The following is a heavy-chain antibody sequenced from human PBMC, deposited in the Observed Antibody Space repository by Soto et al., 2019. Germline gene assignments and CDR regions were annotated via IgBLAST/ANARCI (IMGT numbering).Heavy chain of an antibody. J-gene: IGHJ4*02. D-gene: IGHD5-12*01. CDR3: ARVGPDGNSGTCFRGRLFEV. CDR1: GYSITSGYY. V-gene: IGHV4-38-2*01. CDR2: IHHTGGT. Sequence: SETLSLTCAVSGYSITSGYYWGWIRQPPGKGLEWMGTIHHTGGTYYNPSLKSRVSMSIDTSKNQFSLRLSSVTAADTAVHYCARVGPDGNSGTCFRGRLFEVWGQGTLVIVSS.